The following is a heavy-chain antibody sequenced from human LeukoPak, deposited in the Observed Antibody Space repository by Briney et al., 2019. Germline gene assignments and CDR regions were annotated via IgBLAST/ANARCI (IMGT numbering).Heavy chain of an antibody. Sequence: SGTLSLTCAVSGGSISSSNWWSWVRQPPGKGLEWIGEIYHSGNTNYNPSLKSRVTISVDTSKNQFSLKLSSVTAADTAVYYCARGHLYDFWSGIRAKRGPHYFDYWGQGTLVTVSS. CDR1: GGSISSSNW. J-gene: IGHJ4*02. CDR2: IYHSGNT. D-gene: IGHD3-3*01. V-gene: IGHV4-4*02. CDR3: ARGHLYDFWSGIRAKRGPHYFDY.